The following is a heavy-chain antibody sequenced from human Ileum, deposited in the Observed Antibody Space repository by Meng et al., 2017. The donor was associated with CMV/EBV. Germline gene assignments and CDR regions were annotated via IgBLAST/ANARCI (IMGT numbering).Heavy chain of an antibody. CDR3: ARNRAGQYYGMDV. J-gene: IGHJ6*02. Sequence: SGPTLVTPTQTLPLTCTFSGFSLSTSGMCVSWVRQPPGKDLEWLALIDWDDDKYYSTSLKTRLTIAKDTSKNQVVLRMTNMDPVDTATYYCARNRAGQYYGMDVWGQGTTVTVSS. CDR1: GFSLSTSGMC. V-gene: IGHV2-70*20. D-gene: IGHD3-10*01. CDR2: IDWDDDK.